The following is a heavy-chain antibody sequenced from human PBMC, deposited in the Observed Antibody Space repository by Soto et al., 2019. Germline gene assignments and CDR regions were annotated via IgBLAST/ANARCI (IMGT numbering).Heavy chain of an antibody. CDR3: ARGGYYARYAFDI. V-gene: IGHV4-34*01. CDR2: INHSGST. CDR1: GGSFSGYY. Sequence: QVQLRQWGAGLLKPSETLSLTCAVYGGSFSGYYWSWIRQPPGKGLEWIGEINHSGSTKYNPSLKGRVTISVDTSKNQFSLKLSSVTAADTAVYYCARGGYYARYAFDIWGQGTMVTVSS. J-gene: IGHJ3*02. D-gene: IGHD3-10*01.